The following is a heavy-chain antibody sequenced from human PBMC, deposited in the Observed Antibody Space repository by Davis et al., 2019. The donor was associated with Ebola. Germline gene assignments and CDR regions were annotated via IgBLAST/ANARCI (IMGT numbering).Heavy chain of an antibody. CDR2: ISSSSSYI. CDR3: AKDWSIRVAGSNY. D-gene: IGHD6-19*01. CDR1: GFTFSSYS. J-gene: IGHJ4*02. Sequence: GESLKISCAASGFTFSSYSMNWVRQAPGKGLEWVSSISSSSSYIYYADSVKGRFSISRDNSKKTLFLEMNSLRVEDTAVYYCAKDWSIRVAGSNYWGQGTLVTVSS. V-gene: IGHV3-21*04.